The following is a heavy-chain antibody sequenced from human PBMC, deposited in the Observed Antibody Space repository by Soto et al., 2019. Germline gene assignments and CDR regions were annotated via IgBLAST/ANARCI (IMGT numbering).Heavy chain of an antibody. CDR2: ISYDGSNK. Sequence: GGSLRLSCAASGFTFSSYAMHWVRQAPGKGLEWVAVISYDGSNKYYADSVKGRFTISRDNSKNTLYLQMNSLRAEDTAVYYCARAGYGITFGGVIVLPGYWGQGTLVTVSS. V-gene: IGHV3-30-3*01. J-gene: IGHJ4*02. D-gene: IGHD3-16*02. CDR1: GFTFSSYA. CDR3: ARAGYGITFGGVIVLPGY.